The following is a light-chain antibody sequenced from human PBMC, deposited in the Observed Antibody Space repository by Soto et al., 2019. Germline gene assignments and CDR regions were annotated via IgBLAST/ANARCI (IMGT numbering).Light chain of an antibody. CDR1: SSNIGTYY. CDR2: DNN. J-gene: IGLJ3*02. V-gene: IGLV1-51*01. Sequence: QSVLTQPPSVSAAPGQKVTISCSGNSSNIGTYYVSWYQQFPGTAPKLLISDNNKRPSGIPDRFSGSKFGTSATLGITGLQTGDEADYYCGTWDGSLNVGVFGGGTKLTVL. CDR3: GTWDGSLNVGV.